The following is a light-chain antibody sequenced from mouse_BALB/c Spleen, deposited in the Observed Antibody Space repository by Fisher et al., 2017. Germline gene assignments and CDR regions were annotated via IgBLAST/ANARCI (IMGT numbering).Light chain of an antibody. CDR2: DTS. J-gene: IGKJ5*01. CDR1: SSVSY. V-gene: IGKV4-55*01. Sequence: IVITQTPAIMSASPGEKVTMTCSASSSVSYMYWYQQKPGSSPRLLIYDTSNLASGVPVRFSGSGSGTSYSLTISRIEAEDAATYYCQQWSSYPPTFGAGTKLELK. CDR3: QQWSSYPPT.